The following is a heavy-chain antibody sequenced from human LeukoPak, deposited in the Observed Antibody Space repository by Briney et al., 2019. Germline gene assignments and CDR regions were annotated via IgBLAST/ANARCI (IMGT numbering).Heavy chain of an antibody. D-gene: IGHD3-9*01. J-gene: IGHJ4*02. CDR2: INPDSGDT. CDR1: GYIFTAYY. V-gene: IGHV1-2*02. CDR3: ARVQYYNILTGSFQY. Sequence: ASVKVSCKASGYIFTAYYLHWVRQAPGQGREWMGWINPDSGDTKFAQKFQGRVSMTRDTSISTAYMELSGLRSDDTAYYFCARVQYYNILTGSFQYWGQGTLVTVSS.